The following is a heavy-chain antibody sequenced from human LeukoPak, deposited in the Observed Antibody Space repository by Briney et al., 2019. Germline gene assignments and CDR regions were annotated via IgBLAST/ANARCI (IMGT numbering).Heavy chain of an antibody. CDR1: GFTFSSYS. J-gene: IGHJ4*02. CDR3: ARDQSRSGYYRALDY. V-gene: IGHV3-21*01. D-gene: IGHD3-22*01. Sequence: PGGSLRLSCAASGFTFSSYSMNWVRQAPGKGLEWVSSISSSSSYIYYADSVKGRFTISRDNAKNSLYLQMNSLRAEDTAAYYCARDQSRSGYYRALDYWGQGTLVTVSS. CDR2: ISSSSSYI.